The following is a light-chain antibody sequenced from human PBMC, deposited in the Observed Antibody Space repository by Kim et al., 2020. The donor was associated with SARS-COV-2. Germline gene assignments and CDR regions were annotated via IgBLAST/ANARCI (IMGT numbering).Light chain of an antibody. CDR3: SAWDNSLPSWI. J-gene: IGLJ3*02. CDR2: RNN. Sequence: QTATLPRTGDENNVGNEGAAWLQQHQGHPPKLLSYRNNNRPSGISERFSASRSGSTASLTITGLQPEDEADYYCSAWDNSLPSWIFGGGTQLTVL. CDR1: ENNVGNEG. V-gene: IGLV10-54*04.